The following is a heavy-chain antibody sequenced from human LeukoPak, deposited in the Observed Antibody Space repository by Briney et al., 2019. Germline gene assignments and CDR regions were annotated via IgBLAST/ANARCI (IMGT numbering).Heavy chain of an antibody. V-gene: IGHV1-2*02. J-gene: IGHJ5*02. CDR3: PRGGLPARSWFDP. Sequence: GASVNVSFKSSVYTFTGYYMHWVRQARGQGREWMGWINPDSGSTNYAQKFQGRGTMTRDTYTSTVYMELTSLRSEDTAVFYCPRGGLPARSWFDPWGQGTLVTVSS. CDR1: VYTFTGYY. CDR2: INPDSGST. D-gene: IGHD1-26*01.